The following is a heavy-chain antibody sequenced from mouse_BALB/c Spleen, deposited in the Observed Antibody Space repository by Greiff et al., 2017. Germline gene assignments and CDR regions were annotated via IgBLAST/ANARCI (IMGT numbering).Heavy chain of an antibody. CDR1: GYSITSDYA. D-gene: IGHD2-4*01. CDR3: ARVGVITTPFDY. CDR2: ISYSGST. Sequence: EVKLMESGPGLVKPSQSLSLTCTVTGYSITSDYAWNWIRQFPGNKLEWMGYISYSGSTSYNPSLKSRISITRDTSKNQFFLQLNSATTEDTATYYCARVGVITTPFDYWGQGTTLTVSS. J-gene: IGHJ2*01. V-gene: IGHV3-2*02.